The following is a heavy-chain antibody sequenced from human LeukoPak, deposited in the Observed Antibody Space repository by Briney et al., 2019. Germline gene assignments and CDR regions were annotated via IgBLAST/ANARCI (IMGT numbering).Heavy chain of an antibody. CDR1: GSSVTELS. J-gene: IGHJ4*02. D-gene: IGHD5-18*01. CDR3: AAGRPYSLLDY. Sequence: GASVKVSCTVSGSSVTELSLYWVRQAPGKGLEWMGGFDVMDSETFYAQKFQGRVTMTEDSSTDTAYMELRSLTSDDTALYYCAAGRPYSLLDYWGQGTLVTVSS. CDR2: FDVMDSET. V-gene: IGHV1-24*01.